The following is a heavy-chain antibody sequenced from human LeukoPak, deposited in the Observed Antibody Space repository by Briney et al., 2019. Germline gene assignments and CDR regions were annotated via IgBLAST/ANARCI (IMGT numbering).Heavy chain of an antibody. CDR1: GFTFGDYA. Sequence: GGSLRLSCTASGFTFGDYAMSWVRQAPGKGLEWVGFIRSEAYGGTTEYAASVKGRFTISRDDSKSIAYLQMNSLKTEDTAVYYCTRETRSSSWGQGTLVTVSS. CDR3: TRETRSSS. CDR2: IRSEAYGGTT. V-gene: IGHV3-49*04. D-gene: IGHD6-13*01. J-gene: IGHJ4*02.